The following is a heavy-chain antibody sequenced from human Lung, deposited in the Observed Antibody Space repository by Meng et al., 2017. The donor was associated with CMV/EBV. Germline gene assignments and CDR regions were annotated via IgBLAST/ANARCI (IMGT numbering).Heavy chain of an antibody. CDR3: AKDHMLNYFDY. V-gene: IGHV3-23*03. CDR2: SYSANSRT. D-gene: IGHD2-8*01. J-gene: IGHJ4*02. Sequence: GGSLRLXXAASGFTLSNYAMSWVRQAQWKGLERVSVSYSANSRTHYADSVKGRFTISRDNSKNTLYLQMNSLRAEDTAVYYCAKDHMLNYFDYWGQGTLVTVSS. CDR1: GFTLSNYA.